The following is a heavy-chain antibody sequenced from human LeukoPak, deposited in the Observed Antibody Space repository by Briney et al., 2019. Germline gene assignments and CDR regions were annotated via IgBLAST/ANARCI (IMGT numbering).Heavy chain of an antibody. CDR3: AVIWFGAPRDY. V-gene: IGHV3-53*01. Sequence: PGGSLRLSCAASGFTVSNDYMTWVRQAPGKGLEWVSVIHGGGNTYYANSVKGRFTISRHNSNNTLYLQMNNLRVEDTAVYYFAVIWFGAPRDYWGQGTLVTVCS. D-gene: IGHD3-10*01. CDR2: IHGGGNT. J-gene: IGHJ4*02. CDR1: GFTVSNDY.